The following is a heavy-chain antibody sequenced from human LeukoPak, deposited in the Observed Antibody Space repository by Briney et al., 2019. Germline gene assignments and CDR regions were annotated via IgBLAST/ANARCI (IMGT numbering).Heavy chain of an antibody. CDR3: ARGVELRSWFDP. CDR1: GGSISSSSYY. CDR2: IYYSGST. V-gene: IGHV4-39*01. Sequence: SETLSLTCTVSGGSISSSSYYWGWIRQPPGKGLEWIGSIYYSGSTYYNPSLKSRVTISVDTSKNQFSLKLSSVAAADTAVYYCARGVELRSWFDPWGQGTLVTVSS. D-gene: IGHD5-12*01. J-gene: IGHJ5*02.